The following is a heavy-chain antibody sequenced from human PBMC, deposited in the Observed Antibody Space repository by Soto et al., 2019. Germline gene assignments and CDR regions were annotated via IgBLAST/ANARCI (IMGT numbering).Heavy chain of an antibody. J-gene: IGHJ5*01. CDR2: ISSSRSTI. CDR1: GFTFSSYS. D-gene: IGHD2-2*01. CDR3: ARDCPGSSTTCYGNEWFDS. Sequence: EVQLVESGGGLVQPGGSLRLSCAASGFTFSSYSMNWVRQAPGKGLEWVSYISSSRSTIYYADSEKGRFTISRDNAKNSLYLQMNSLRAEDTAVYYCARDCPGSSTTCYGNEWFDSWGQGTLVNVSS. V-gene: IGHV3-48*01.